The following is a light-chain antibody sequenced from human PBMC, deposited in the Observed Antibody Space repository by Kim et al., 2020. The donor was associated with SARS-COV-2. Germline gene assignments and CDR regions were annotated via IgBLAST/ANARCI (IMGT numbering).Light chain of an antibody. CDR2: GAS. J-gene: IGKJ2*01. CDR3: QHYDNWPPYT. CDR1: QSVGNN. Sequence: EIVMTQSPGTLSVSPGETATLSCRASQSVGNNVAWYQQKLGQALRLLIYGASTRATDIPPRFSGAGSETEFTLTITSLQSEDFAVYFCQHYDNWPPYTFGQGTKLEI. V-gene: IGKV3-15*01.